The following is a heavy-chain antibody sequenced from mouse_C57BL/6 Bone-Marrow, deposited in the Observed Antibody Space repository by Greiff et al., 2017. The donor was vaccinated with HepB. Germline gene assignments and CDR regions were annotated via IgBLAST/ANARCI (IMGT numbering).Heavy chain of an antibody. J-gene: IGHJ4*01. Sequence: EVMLVESGGGLVKPGGSLKLSCAASGFTFSSYAMSWVRQTPEKRLEWVATISDGGSYTYYPDNVKGRFTISRDNAKNNLYLQMSHLKSEDTAMYYCARGGEGYAMDYWGQGTSVTVSS. CDR2: ISDGGSYT. V-gene: IGHV5-4*03. CDR1: GFTFSSYA. CDR3: ARGGEGYAMDY.